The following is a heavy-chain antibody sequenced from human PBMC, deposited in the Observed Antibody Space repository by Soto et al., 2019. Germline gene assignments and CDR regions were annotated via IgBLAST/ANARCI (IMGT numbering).Heavy chain of an antibody. D-gene: IGHD3-16*02. J-gene: IGHJ5*02. CDR2: IIPILGIA. V-gene: IGHV1-69*08. CDR3: AREPTMITFGGVIVPFDP. Sequence: QVQLVQSGAEVKKPGSSVKVSCKASGGTFSSYTISWVRQAPGQGLEWMGRIIPILGIATYAQKFQGRVTITADKSTSTAYMELSSLRSEDTAVYYCAREPTMITFGGVIVPFDPWGQGTLVTVSS. CDR1: GGTFSSYT.